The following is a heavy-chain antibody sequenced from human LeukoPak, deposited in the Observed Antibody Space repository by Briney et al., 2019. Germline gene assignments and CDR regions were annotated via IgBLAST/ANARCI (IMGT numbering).Heavy chain of an antibody. CDR1: GFTFSSYA. CDR3: AKAGSGSYLSYYYGMDV. CDR2: ISGSGGST. J-gene: IGHJ6*02. D-gene: IGHD1-26*01. Sequence: GGSLRLSCAASGFTFSSYAMSWVRQAPGKGLGWVSAISGSGGSTYYADSVKGRFTISRDNSKNTLYLQMNSLRAEDTAVYYCAKAGSGSYLSYYYGMDVWGQGTTVTVSS. V-gene: IGHV3-23*01.